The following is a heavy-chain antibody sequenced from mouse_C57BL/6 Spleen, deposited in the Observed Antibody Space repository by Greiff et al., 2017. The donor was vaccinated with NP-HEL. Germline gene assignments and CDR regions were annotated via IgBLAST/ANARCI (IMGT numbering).Heavy chain of an antibody. V-gene: IGHV1-50*01. CDR2: IDPSDSYT. CDR3: AREGRPFDY. J-gene: IGHJ2*01. CDR1: GYTFTSYW. Sequence: QVQLQQPGAELVKPGASVKLSCKASGYTFTSYWMQWVKQRPGQGLEWIGEIDPSDSYTNYNQKFKGKATLTVDTSSSTAYMQLSSLTSEDAAVYYCAREGRPFDYWGKGTTLTVSS. D-gene: IGHD3-3*01.